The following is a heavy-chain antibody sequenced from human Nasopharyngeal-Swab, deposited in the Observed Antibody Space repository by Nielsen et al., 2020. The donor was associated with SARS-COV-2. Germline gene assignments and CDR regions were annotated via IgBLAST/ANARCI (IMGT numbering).Heavy chain of an antibody. CDR1: GFTFSSYA. D-gene: IGHD6-13*01. CDR3: ARGPPEYSSSWYRGMCDY. CDR2: ISYDGSNK. J-gene: IGHJ4*02. Sequence: GRSLRLSCAASGFTFSSYAMHWVRQAPGKGLEWVAVISYDGSNKYYADSVKGRFTISRDNSKNTLYLQMNSLRAEDTAVYYCARGPPEYSSSWYRGMCDYWGQGTLVTVSS. V-gene: IGHV3-30-3*01.